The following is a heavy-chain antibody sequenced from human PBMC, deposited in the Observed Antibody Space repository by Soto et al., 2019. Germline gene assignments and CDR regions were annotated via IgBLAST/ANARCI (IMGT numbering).Heavy chain of an antibody. CDR1: GFTVSSNY. J-gene: IGHJ6*02. Sequence: EVQLVESGGGMIQPGGSLRLSCVASGFTVSSNYMSWVRQAPGKGLEWVSVIHTGGTTHYADSVKGRFTIARDNSKNTLYLQMNSLRDEDTAVYYCAREVGYYYGLDVWGQGTTVSVAS. CDR3: AREVGYYYGLDV. D-gene: IGHD1-26*01. V-gene: IGHV3-53*01. CDR2: IHTGGTT.